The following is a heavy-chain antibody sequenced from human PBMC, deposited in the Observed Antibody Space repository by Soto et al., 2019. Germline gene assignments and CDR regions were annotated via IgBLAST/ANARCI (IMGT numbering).Heavy chain of an antibody. D-gene: IGHD3-10*01. CDR1: GFTVSNDY. V-gene: IGHV3-66*01. CDR2: IHSGGVT. CDR3: ASKFGELLADAFDI. Sequence: GGSLRLSCAASGFTVSNDYMNWVRQSPGKGLEWVSIIHSGGVTFYADSVKGRFTMSRDNSKNILYLQMNSLRGEDTAVYYCASKFGELLADAFDIWGQGTVVTVSS. J-gene: IGHJ3*02.